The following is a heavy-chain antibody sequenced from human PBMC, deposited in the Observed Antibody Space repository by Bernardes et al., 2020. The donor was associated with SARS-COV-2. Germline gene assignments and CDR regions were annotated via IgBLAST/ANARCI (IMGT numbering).Heavy chain of an antibody. CDR1: GYNLTKLS. Sequence: ASVKVSCKVSGYNLTKLSMHWVRQAPGKGLEWMGGFDPEDGERFYAQKFQGRVTMTEDTSTDTAYMELSSLTAEDTAVYYCATDRGVAPVKWLRLVTRSRWRGYLDFWGQGTPVTVSS. J-gene: IGHJ4*02. CDR3: ATDRGVAPVKWLRLVTRSRWRGYLDF. V-gene: IGHV1-24*01. D-gene: IGHD5-12*01. CDR2: FDPEDGER.